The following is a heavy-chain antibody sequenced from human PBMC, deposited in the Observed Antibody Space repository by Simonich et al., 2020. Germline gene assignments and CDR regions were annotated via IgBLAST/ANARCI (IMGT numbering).Heavy chain of an antibody. CDR2: IYYSGCP. D-gene: IGHD4-4*01. J-gene: IGHJ3*02. CDR3: VGNPDAFDI. CDR1: GGSFSGYY. V-gene: IGHV4-34*11. Sequence: QVQLQQWGAGLLKPSETLSLTCAVYGGSFSGYYWSWIRQPPGKGLEWIGYIYYSGCPNYIPSLKSRVTISVDTSKNQFSLKLSSVTAADTAVYYCVGNPDAFDIWGQGTMVTVSS.